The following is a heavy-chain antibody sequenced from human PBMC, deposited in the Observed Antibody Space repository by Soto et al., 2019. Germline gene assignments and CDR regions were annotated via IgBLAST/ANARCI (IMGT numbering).Heavy chain of an antibody. CDR1: GGTFSSYA. J-gene: IGHJ4*02. Sequence: ASVKVSCKASGGTFSSYAISWVRQAPGQGLEWMGGIIPIFGTANYAQKFQGRVTITADESTSTAYMELSSLRSEDTAVYYCAGVYSYGYFVDYWAQGPLVTVSS. D-gene: IGHD5-18*01. CDR2: IIPIFGTA. V-gene: IGHV1-69*13. CDR3: AGVYSYGYFVDY.